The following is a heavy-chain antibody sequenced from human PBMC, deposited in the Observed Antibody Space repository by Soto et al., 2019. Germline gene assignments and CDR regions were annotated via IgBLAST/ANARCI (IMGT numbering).Heavy chain of an antibody. D-gene: IGHD4-4*01. J-gene: IGHJ4*02. CDR1: GGSIRSGGYY. V-gene: IGHV4-31*03. CDR2: IYYSGST. CDR3: ARGMYWGVTTHHPYYFDY. Sequence: PSETLSLTCTVSGGSIRSGGYYWSWIRQHPGKGLEWIGYIYYSGSTYCNPSLKSRVTISVDTSKNQFSLKLSSVTAADTAVYYCARGMYWGVTTHHPYYFDYWGQGTLVTVSS.